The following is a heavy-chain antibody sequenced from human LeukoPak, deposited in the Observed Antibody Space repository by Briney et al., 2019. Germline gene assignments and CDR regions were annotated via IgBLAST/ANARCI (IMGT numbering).Heavy chain of an antibody. CDR3: ARENFDQVFDY. CDR2: IGFRIDNV. V-gene: IGHV3-9*01. Sequence: RTGGSLRLSCAASRLTFHDSAFHWVRHAPGKGLEWVAGIGFRIDNVDYADSVKGRFTISRDNAKNSLYLQMNSLRAEDTAVYYCARENFDQVFDYWGQGTLVTVSS. D-gene: IGHD3-9*01. J-gene: IGHJ4*02. CDR1: RLTFHDSA.